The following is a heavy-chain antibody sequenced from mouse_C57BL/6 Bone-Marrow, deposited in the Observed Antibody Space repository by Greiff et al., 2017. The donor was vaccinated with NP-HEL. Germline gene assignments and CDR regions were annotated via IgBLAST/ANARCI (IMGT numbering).Heavy chain of an antibody. D-gene: IGHD1-1*01. CDR3: AIITTVVATYYAMDY. J-gene: IGHJ4*01. Sequence: VQLQQSGPELVKPGASVKISCKASGYSFTGYYMNWVKQSPEKSLEWIGEINPSTGGTTYNKKFKAKATLTVDKSSSTAYMQLKSLTSEDDAVYYCAIITTVVATYYAMDYWGQGTSVTVSS. CDR1: GYSFTGYY. V-gene: IGHV1-42*01. CDR2: INPSTGGT.